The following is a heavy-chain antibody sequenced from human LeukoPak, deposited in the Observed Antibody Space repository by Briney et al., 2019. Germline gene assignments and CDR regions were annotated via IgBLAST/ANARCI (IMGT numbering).Heavy chain of an antibody. Sequence: ASVKVSCKASGYTFTSYAMHWVRQAPGQRLEWMGWINAGNGNTKYSQEFQGRVTITRDTSASTAYMELSSLRSEDMAVYYCARGGRGLGGYSPYYYYYYMDVWGKGTTVTVSS. D-gene: IGHD6-25*01. CDR2: INAGNGNT. CDR3: ARGGRGLGGYSPYYYYYYMDV. V-gene: IGHV1-3*03. J-gene: IGHJ6*03. CDR1: GYTFTSYA.